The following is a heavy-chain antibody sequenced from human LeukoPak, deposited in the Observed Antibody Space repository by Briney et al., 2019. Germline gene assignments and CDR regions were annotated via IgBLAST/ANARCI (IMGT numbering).Heavy chain of an antibody. CDR1: GFTFSRYW. CDR3: ARIEAAEDY. J-gene: IGHJ4*02. Sequence: GGSLRLSCAASGFTFSRYWMSWVRQAPGKGLEWVANINHDGNEKHYVDSVKGRFTMSRDNAKNSLYLQMSGLRAEDTAVYYCARIEAAEDYWGQGTLVTVSS. D-gene: IGHD6-13*01. CDR2: INHDGNEK. V-gene: IGHV3-7*04.